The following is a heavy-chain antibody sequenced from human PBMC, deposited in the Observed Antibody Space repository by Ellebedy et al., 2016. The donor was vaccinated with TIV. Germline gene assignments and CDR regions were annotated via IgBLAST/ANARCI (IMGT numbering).Heavy chain of an antibody. V-gene: IGHV3-9*01. Sequence: PGGSLRLFCAASGFTFDDYAMHWVRQAPGKGLEWVSGISWNSGSIGYADSVKGRFTISRDNAKNSLYLQMNSLRAEDTALYYCAKADYYGSGSRGGAFDIWGQGTMVTVSS. CDR2: ISWNSGSI. D-gene: IGHD3-10*01. J-gene: IGHJ3*02. CDR1: GFTFDDYA. CDR3: AKADYYGSGSRGGAFDI.